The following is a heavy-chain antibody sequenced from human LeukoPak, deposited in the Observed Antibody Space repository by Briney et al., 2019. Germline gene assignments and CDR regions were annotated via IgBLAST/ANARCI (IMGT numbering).Heavy chain of an antibody. CDR3: ARGDCSSTICYSPMDV. J-gene: IGHJ6*03. CDR1: GGSISSYY. Sequence: SETLSLTCTVSGGSISSYYWSWIRQPPGKGLEWIGYIYYSGSTNYNPSLKSRVTISVDTSKNQFSLKLSSVTAADTAVYYCARGDCSSTICYSPMDVWGKGTTVTVSS. V-gene: IGHV4-59*01. CDR2: IYYSGST. D-gene: IGHD2-2*01.